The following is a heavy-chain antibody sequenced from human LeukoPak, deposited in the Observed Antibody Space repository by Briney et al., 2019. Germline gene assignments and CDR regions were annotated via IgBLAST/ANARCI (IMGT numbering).Heavy chain of an antibody. CDR3: ARGGGDYNGSGDWFDP. CDR1: GDSISNYY. J-gene: IGHJ5*02. D-gene: IGHD3-10*01. CDR2: IYYTGQT. Sequence: PSETLSLTCTVYGDSISNYYWTWIRQPPGKGLEWIGYIYYTGQTNYNPSLESRVTISVDTSRGHFSLRLTSVTAADTAIYYCARGGGDYNGSGDWFDPWGQGTLVTVSS. V-gene: IGHV4-59*01.